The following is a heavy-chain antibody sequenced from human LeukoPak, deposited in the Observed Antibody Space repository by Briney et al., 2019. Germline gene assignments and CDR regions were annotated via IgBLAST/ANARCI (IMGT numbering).Heavy chain of an antibody. CDR1: GYSFTSYW. J-gene: IGHJ2*01. CDR3: ARLTVTDVWWYFDL. Sequence: GESLKISCEGSGYSFTSYWIAWVRQMPGKGLEWMGIIYPGDSDTRYSPSFQGQVTISADKSISTAYLQWSSLKASDTAMYYCARLTVTDVWWYFDLWGRGTLVTVSS. V-gene: IGHV5-51*01. CDR2: IYPGDSDT. D-gene: IGHD4-17*01.